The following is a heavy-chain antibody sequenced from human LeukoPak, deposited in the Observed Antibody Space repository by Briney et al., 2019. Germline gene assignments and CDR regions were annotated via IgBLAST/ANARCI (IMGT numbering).Heavy chain of an antibody. D-gene: IGHD3-22*01. CDR3: ARGSGYYDTPDAFDI. V-gene: IGHV3-11*05. J-gene: IGHJ3*02. CDR1: GFTFSDYY. Sequence: GGSLRLSCAASGFTFSDYYMSWIRQAPGKGLEWVSYISSSSSYTNYADSVKGRFTISRDNAKNSLYLQMNSLRAEDTAVYYCARGSGYYDTPDAFDIWGQGTMVTVSS. CDR2: ISSSSSYT.